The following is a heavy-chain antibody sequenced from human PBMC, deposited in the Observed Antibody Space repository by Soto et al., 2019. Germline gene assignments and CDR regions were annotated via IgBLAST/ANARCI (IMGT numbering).Heavy chain of an antibody. V-gene: IGHV3-11*01. J-gene: IGHJ3*01. CDR2: ISKTGSSM. CDR3: ARELSGNYFPFDL. CDR1: GFALGDYY. Sequence: QVQLVESGGDLVNPGGSLRLSCAASGFALGDYYMSWIRQGPGKGLEWVSYISKTGSSMHHVDSVMGRFTISRDNAKSSLYLQMNSLRAEDTAVYYCARELSGNYFPFDLWGPGTRVTVSS. D-gene: IGHD1-26*01.